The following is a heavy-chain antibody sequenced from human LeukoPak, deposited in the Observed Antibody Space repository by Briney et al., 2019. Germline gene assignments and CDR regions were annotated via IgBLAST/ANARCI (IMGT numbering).Heavy chain of an antibody. V-gene: IGHV4-39*07. J-gene: IGHJ3*02. CDR1: GGSIISSDYH. D-gene: IGHD3-22*01. CDR3: ARWTDYDSSGYLGAFDI. Sequence: SETLSLTCTVSGGSIISSDYHWGWVRQPPGKGLEWIGTISYSGNTDYNPSLKSRVTISVDRSKNQFSLKLSSVTAADTAVYYCARWTDYDSSGYLGAFDIWGQGTMVTVSS. CDR2: ISYSGNT.